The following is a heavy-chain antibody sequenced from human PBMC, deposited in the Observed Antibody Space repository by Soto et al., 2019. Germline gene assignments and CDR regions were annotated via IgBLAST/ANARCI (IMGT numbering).Heavy chain of an antibody. Sequence: GESLKISCQGSGYSFTSNWIGWVRQMPGKGLEWMGIINPADSDIKYSPSFQGQVTISADKSIGTAYLQWSSLKASDTAMYYCARHQRDDASRKVDCWGQGTLVTVSS. D-gene: IGHD3-16*01. CDR1: GYSFTSNW. V-gene: IGHV5-51*01. CDR2: INPADSDI. J-gene: IGHJ4*02. CDR3: ARHQRDDASRKVDC.